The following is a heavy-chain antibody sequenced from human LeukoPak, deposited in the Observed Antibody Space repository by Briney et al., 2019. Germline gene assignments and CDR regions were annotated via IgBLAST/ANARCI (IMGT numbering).Heavy chain of an antibody. CDR3: AKLAMASWGYDY. J-gene: IGHJ4*02. CDR2: ISGSGGST. Sequence: GGSLRLSCAASGFTFSSYAMSWVREAPGKGLEWVSAISGSGGSTYYADSVRGRYTISRDNSKNTLYLQMKSLRAEDTAVYYCAKLAMASWGYDYWGQGTLVTVSS. CDR1: GFTFSSYA. V-gene: IGHV3-23*01. D-gene: IGHD5-18*01.